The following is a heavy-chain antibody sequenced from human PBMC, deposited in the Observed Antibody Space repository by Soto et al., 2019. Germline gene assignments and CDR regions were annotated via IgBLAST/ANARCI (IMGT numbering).Heavy chain of an antibody. J-gene: IGHJ5*02. CDR1: GFTFSSYA. V-gene: IGHV3-23*01. D-gene: IGHD3-22*01. CDR3: AKDRRITMILPPRFDP. Sequence: PGGSLRLCCAASGFTFSSYAMSWVRQAPGKGLEWVSAISGSGGSTYYADSVKGRFTISRDNSKNTLYLQMNSLRAEDTAVYYCAKDRRITMILPPRFDPWGQGTLVTVSS. CDR2: ISGSGGST.